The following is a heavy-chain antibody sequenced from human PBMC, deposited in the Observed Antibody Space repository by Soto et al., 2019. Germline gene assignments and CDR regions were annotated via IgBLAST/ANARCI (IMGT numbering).Heavy chain of an antibody. CDR1: GGSISSGGYY. CDR3: ARGKYYDFWSGYYGSGPFDY. J-gene: IGHJ4*02. D-gene: IGHD3-3*01. CDR2: INHSGST. V-gene: IGHV4-39*07. Sequence: PSETLSLTCTVSGGSISSGGYYWSWIRQPPEKGLEWIGEINHSGSTNYNPSLKSRVTISVDTSKNQFSLKLSSVTAADTAVYYCARGKYYDFWSGYYGSGPFDYWGQGTLVTVSS.